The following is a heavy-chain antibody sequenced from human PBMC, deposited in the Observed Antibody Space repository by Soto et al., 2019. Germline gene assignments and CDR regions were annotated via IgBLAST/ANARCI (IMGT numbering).Heavy chain of an antibody. Sequence: PGGSLRLSCAASGFTFSNAWMGWVRQAPGKGLEWVGRIKSKTDGGTTDYAAPVKGRFTISRDDSKNTLYLQMNSLKTEDTAVYYCTTAGPASVRIYYYYYGMDVWGQGTTVTVSS. J-gene: IGHJ6*02. CDR3: TTAGPASVRIYYYYYGMDV. CDR1: GFTFSNAW. CDR2: IKSKTDGGTT. D-gene: IGHD2-2*01. V-gene: IGHV3-15*01.